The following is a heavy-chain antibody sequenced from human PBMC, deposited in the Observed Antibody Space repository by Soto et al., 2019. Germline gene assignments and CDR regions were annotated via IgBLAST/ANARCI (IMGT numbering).Heavy chain of an antibody. Sequence: GESLKISCAASGFTFSSYSMNWVRQAPGKGLEWVSSISSSSSYIYYADSVKGRFTISRDNAKNSLYLQMNSLRAEDTAVYYCASPYSSSSSGYYYGMDVWGQGTTVTVSS. CDR3: ASPYSSSSSGYYYGMDV. V-gene: IGHV3-21*01. J-gene: IGHJ6*02. CDR2: ISSSSSYI. CDR1: GFTFSSYS. D-gene: IGHD6-6*01.